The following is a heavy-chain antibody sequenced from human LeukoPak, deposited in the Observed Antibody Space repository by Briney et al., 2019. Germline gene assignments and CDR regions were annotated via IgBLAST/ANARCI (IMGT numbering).Heavy chain of an antibody. CDR2: IKQDGSEK. Sequence: GGSLRLSCAASGFTFSYYWMTWVRQAPGKGLEWVANIKQDGSEKYYVDSVKGRFTISRDNAKNSLFLQMNSLRADDTAVHYCARDWRNNYGSDYWGQGTLVTVSS. CDR3: ARDWRNNYGSDY. D-gene: IGHD3-10*01. CDR1: GFTFSYYW. V-gene: IGHV3-7*01. J-gene: IGHJ4*02.